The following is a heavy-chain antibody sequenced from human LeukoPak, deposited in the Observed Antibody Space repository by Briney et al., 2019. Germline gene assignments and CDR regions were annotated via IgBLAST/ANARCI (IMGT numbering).Heavy chain of an antibody. J-gene: IGHJ4*02. Sequence: GGSLRLSCAASGFTFSSYSMNWVRQAPGKGLEWVSYISSGSSTKYYADSVKGRFTISRDNAKNSLSLQMNSLRAEDTAVYYCATYYYDSSGYYFIFGRWGQGTLVTVSS. CDR3: ATYYYDSSGYYFIFGR. CDR2: ISSGSSTK. D-gene: IGHD3-22*01. V-gene: IGHV3-48*01. CDR1: GFTFSSYS.